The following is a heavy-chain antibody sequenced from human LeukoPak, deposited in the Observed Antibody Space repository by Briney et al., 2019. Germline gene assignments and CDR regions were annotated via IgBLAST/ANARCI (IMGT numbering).Heavy chain of an antibody. D-gene: IGHD5-18*01. CDR3: TRDQVRYTHGTYHYYGMDV. CDR2: SRSKSHGGTT. CDR1: GFSFGDSV. V-gene: IGHV3-49*04. Sequence: QPGGSLRLSCTASGFSFGDSVMSWVRQAPGKGLEWVGFSRSKSHGGTTEYAASVKGRFTISRDDSKSIAYLQMISLKTEDTAVYYCTRDQVRYTHGTYHYYGMDVWGQGTTVTVSS. J-gene: IGHJ6*02.